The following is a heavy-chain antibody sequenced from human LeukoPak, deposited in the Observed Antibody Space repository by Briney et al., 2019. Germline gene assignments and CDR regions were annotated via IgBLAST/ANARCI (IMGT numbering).Heavy chain of an antibody. CDR2: IYYSGST. J-gene: IGHJ3*02. CDR1: GGSISSSSYY. D-gene: IGHD6-13*01. Sequence: SETLSLTCTVSGGSISSSSYYWGWIRQPPGKGLEWIGSIYYSGSTYYNPSLKSRVTISVDTSKNQFSLKLSSVTAADTAVYYCATPLEYSSSWYDAFDIWGQGTMVTVSS. CDR3: ATPLEYSSSWYDAFDI. V-gene: IGHV4-39*01.